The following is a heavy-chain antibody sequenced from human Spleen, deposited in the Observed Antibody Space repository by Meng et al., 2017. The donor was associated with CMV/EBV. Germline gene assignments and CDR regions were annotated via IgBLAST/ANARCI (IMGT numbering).Heavy chain of an antibody. CDR3: ARDFYQYDSSGYYEDNFDI. CDR2: ISGYDGRA. CDR1: GYTFTSYG. J-gene: IGHJ3*02. D-gene: IGHD3-22*01. V-gene: IGHV1-18*01. Sequence: ASVKVSCTSSGYTFTSYGISWVRQAPGQGLEWMGWISGYDGRANSGQKVQGRLTMTTDTSTSTASKELRSLRSEDTAVYYCARDFYQYDSSGYYEDNFDIWGQGTMVTVSS.